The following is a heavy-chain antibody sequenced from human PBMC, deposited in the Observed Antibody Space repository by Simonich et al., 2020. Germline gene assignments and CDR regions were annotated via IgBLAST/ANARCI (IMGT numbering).Heavy chain of an antibody. CDR2: IYHSGST. CDR3: AREDVTGDPHCIDY. J-gene: IGHJ4*02. CDR1: GYSISSGYY. Sequence: QVQLQESGPGLVKPSETLSLTCAVSGYSISSGYYWCWIRQPPGKGLEWIGSIYHSGSTYNNPSLKSRVTISVDTSKNQFSLKLSSVTAADTAVYYCAREDVTGDPHCIDYWGQGTLVTVSS. V-gene: IGHV4-38-2*02. D-gene: IGHD7-27*01.